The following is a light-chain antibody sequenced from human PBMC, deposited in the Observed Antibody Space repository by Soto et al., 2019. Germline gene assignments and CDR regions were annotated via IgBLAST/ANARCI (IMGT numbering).Light chain of an antibody. CDR2: EVV. V-gene: IGLV2-8*01. CDR1: KNDIGVYDF. Sequence: QSALTQPPSASGSPGQSVTISCTGTKNDIGVYDFVSWYQHHPGKAPRLIIYEVVQRPSGVPDRFSGSKSGTSASLAITGLQAEDEADYYCQSYDSSLSAWVFGGGTKLTVL. J-gene: IGLJ3*02. CDR3: QSYDSSLSAWV.